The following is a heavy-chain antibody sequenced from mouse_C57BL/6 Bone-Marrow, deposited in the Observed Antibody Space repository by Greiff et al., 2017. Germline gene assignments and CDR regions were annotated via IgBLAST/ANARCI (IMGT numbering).Heavy chain of an antibody. J-gene: IGHJ4*01. D-gene: IGHD2-1*01. V-gene: IGHV6-6*01. CDR2: IRNKANNHAT. Sequence: EVKLVESGGGLVQPGGSMKLSCAASGFTFSDAWMDWVRQSPEKGLEWVAEIRNKANNHATYYAESVKGRFTISRDDSKSSVYLQMNSLRAEDTGIYYCTRPYGNYVDYAMDYWGQGTSVTVSS. CDR3: TRPYGNYVDYAMDY. CDR1: GFTFSDAW.